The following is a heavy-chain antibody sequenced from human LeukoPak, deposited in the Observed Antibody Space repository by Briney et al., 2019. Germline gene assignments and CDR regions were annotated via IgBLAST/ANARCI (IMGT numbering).Heavy chain of an antibody. Sequence: PGGSLRLSCAASGFTFSSYAMSWVRQAPGKGLEWVSAISGSGGSTYYADSVKGRFTISRDNSKNTLYLQMNSLRAEDTAVYYCAKDNLLHLYYYDSSGYYYDHWGQGTLVTVSS. V-gene: IGHV3-23*01. J-gene: IGHJ4*02. D-gene: IGHD3-22*01. CDR3: AKDNLLHLYYYDSSGYYYDH. CDR2: ISGSGGST. CDR1: GFTFSSYA.